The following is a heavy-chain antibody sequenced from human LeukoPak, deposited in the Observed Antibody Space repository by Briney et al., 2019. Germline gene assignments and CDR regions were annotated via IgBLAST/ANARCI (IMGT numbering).Heavy chain of an antibody. CDR1: GFTFSSYG. CDR2: ISSSSSYI. Sequence: GGSLRLSCAASGFTFSSYGMHWVRQAPGKGLEWVSSISSSSSYIYYADSVKGRFTISRDNAKNSLYLQMNSLRAEDTAVYYCARDFGGSYYPDFDYWGRGTLVTVSS. J-gene: IGHJ4*02. D-gene: IGHD1-26*01. CDR3: ARDFGGSYYPDFDY. V-gene: IGHV3-21*01.